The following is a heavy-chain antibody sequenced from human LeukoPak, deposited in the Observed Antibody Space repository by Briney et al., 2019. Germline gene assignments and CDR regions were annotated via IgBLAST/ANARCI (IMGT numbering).Heavy chain of an antibody. CDR2: IKQDGSEK. J-gene: IGHJ4*02. CDR3: ARGSTAAPNFDF. Sequence: GGALRLSCAASGFTLSIYWMSRVRQVPGKGLEWVAKIKQDGSEKYYVDSVKGRFTIFRDNAKNLLYLQMNSLRAEDTAVYYCARGSTAAPNFDFWGQGSEVTVSS. D-gene: IGHD6-6*01. V-gene: IGHV3-7*01. CDR1: GFTLSIYW.